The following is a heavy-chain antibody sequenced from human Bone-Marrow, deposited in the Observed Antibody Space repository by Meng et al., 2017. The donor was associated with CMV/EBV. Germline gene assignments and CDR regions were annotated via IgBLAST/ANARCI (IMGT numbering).Heavy chain of an antibody. CDR2: IYYSGST. V-gene: IGHV4-30-4*08. CDR3: AREVGCSGGSYQPYYYGMDV. CDR1: GGSISSGDYY. J-gene: IGHJ6*02. D-gene: IGHD2-15*01. Sequence: SETLSLSCTVSGGSISSGDYYWSWIRQPPGKGLEWIGYIYYSGSTYYNPSLKSRVTISVDTSKNQFSLKLSSVTAADTAVYYCAREVGCSGGSYQPYYYGMDVWGQGTTVTVSS.